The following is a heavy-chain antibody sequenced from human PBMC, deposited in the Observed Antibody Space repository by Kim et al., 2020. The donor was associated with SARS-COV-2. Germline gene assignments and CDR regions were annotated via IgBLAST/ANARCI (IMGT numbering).Heavy chain of an antibody. CDR1: GDSVSSNSAA. J-gene: IGHJ6*02. Sequence: SQTLSLTCAISGDSVSSNSAACNWIRQSPSRGLEWLGRTYYRSKWYNDYAVSVKSRITINPDTSKNQFSLQLNSVTPEDTAVYYCARDRGRESSSWYLDYYNGMDVWGQGTTVTVSS. CDR3: ARDRGRESSSWYLDYYNGMDV. CDR2: TYYRSKWYN. V-gene: IGHV6-1*01. D-gene: IGHD6-13*01.